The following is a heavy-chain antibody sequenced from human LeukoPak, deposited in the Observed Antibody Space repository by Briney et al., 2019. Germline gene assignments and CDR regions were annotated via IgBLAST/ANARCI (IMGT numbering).Heavy chain of an antibody. CDR1: GGTFSSYA. CDR2: IIPIFGTA. J-gene: IGHJ6*03. V-gene: IGHV1-69*05. CDR3: ARDRPPLLGVEDYYYYYMDV. D-gene: IGHD2/OR15-2a*01. Sequence: ASVKVSCKASGGTFSSYAISWVRQAPGQGLEWMGRIIPIFGTANYAQKFQGRVTITTDASTSTAYMELSSLRSEDTAVYYCARDRPPLLGVEDYYYYYMDVWGKGTTVTVSS.